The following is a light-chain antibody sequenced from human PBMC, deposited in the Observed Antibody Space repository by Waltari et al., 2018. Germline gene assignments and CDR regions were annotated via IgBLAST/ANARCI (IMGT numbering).Light chain of an antibody. CDR3: QQRSIWPLT. J-gene: IGKJ4*01. V-gene: IGKV3-11*01. Sequence: EIVLTQSPATLSVSPGERATLSCRASESVFGYLAWYQQKPGQAPRLLSFDTFKRAPGIPARFSGSGYGTDFTLTINSLETEDFALYYCQQRSIWPLTFGGGTKVDVK. CDR2: DTF. CDR1: ESVFGY.